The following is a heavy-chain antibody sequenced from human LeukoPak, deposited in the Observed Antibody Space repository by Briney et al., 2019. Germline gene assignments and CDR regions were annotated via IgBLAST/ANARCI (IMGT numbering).Heavy chain of an antibody. CDR3: ARDQGAARPWYFDL. CDR2: IWYDGGNK. Sequence: GESLRLSCAASGFNFRNYGMHWVRQAPGKGLEWVAVIWYDGGNKYDEDSVKGRFTISRENAKNMLYLQMNSLRAEDTAVYYCARDQGAARPWYFDLWGRGTLVTVSS. J-gene: IGHJ2*01. CDR1: GFNFRNYG. V-gene: IGHV3-33*01. D-gene: IGHD6-6*01.